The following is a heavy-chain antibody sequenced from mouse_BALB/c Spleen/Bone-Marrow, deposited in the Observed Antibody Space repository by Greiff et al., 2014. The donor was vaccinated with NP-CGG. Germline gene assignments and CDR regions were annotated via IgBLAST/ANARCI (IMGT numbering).Heavy chain of an antibody. CDR3: ARGWLLRHYFDY. J-gene: IGHJ2*01. V-gene: IGHV1-18*01. Sequence: EVQLQQSGPDLVKPGASVKISCKTSGYTFTEYTMHWVKQSHVKSLEWIGGINPNNGGTSYSQKFKGKATWTVDKSSSTAYMELRSLTSEDSAVYYCARGWLLRHYFDYWGQGTTLTVPS. CDR2: INPNNGGT. CDR1: GYTFTEYT. D-gene: IGHD2-3*01.